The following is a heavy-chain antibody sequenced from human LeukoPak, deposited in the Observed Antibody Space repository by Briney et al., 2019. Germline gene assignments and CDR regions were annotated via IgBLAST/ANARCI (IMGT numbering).Heavy chain of an antibody. V-gene: IGHV1-69*05. CDR1: GGTFSSYA. Sequence: AASVKVSCKASGGTFSSYAISWVRQAPGQGLEWMGGIIPIFGTANYAQKFQGRVTITTDESTSTAYMELSSLRSEDTAVYYCARGYCSGGSCYKGGGDYFDYWGQGTLVTVSS. J-gene: IGHJ4*02. D-gene: IGHD2-15*01. CDR3: ARGYCSGGSCYKGGGDYFDY. CDR2: IIPIFGTA.